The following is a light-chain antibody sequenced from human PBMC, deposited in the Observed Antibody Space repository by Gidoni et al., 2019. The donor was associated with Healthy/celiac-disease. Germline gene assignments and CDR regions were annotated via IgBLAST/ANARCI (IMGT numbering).Light chain of an antibody. J-gene: IGKJ2*01. Sequence: EIVMTQSPATLSVSPGERATLSCRASQSVSSNLAWYQQKPGQAPRLLIYGASTRAPGIPARFSGSGSGTEFTFTISSLQSEDFAVDYCQQYNNWPPKYTFXQXTKLEIK. CDR1: QSVSSN. V-gene: IGKV3-15*01. CDR2: GAS. CDR3: QQYNNWPPKYT.